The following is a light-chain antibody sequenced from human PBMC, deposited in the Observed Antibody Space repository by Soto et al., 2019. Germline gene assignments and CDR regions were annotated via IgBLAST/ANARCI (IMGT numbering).Light chain of an antibody. CDR2: EVR. CDR3: SSYTSKSSLI. Sequence: QSVLTQPASVSGSPGQSITISCAGTMRDVGAYNLVSWYQQHPGRAPQLIIYEVRNRPSGISFRFSGSKSGNTASLTISGLQAEDEADYYSSSYTSKSSLIFGGGTKVTVL. J-gene: IGLJ2*01. V-gene: IGLV2-14*01. CDR1: MRDVGAYNL.